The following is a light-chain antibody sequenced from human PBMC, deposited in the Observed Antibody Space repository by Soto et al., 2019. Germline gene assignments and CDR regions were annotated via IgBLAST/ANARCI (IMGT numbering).Light chain of an antibody. J-gene: IGLJ2*01. V-gene: IGLV2-14*01. CDR2: EVS. CDR3: SSYTSSSILV. Sequence: QSVLTQPASVSGSPGQSITISCTGTSSDVGGYNYVSWYQQHPGKAPKLMIYEVSNRPSGVSNRFSGSKSGNTASLTISGLQAEDEADYYCSSYTSSSILVSGGGTKLTVL. CDR1: SSDVGGYNY.